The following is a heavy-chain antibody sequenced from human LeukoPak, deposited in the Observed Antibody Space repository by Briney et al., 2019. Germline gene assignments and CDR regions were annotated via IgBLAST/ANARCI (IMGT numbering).Heavy chain of an antibody. D-gene: IGHD2-2*01. CDR3: ARDPFDCSSTSCGDY. CDR1: GFTFSSYS. J-gene: IGHJ4*02. Sequence: GGSLRLSCAASGFTFSSYSMNWVRQAPGKGLEWVSSISSSSSYIYYADSVKGRFTISRDNAKNSLYLQMNSLRAEDTAVYYCARDPFDCSSTSCGDYWGQGTLVTVSS. V-gene: IGHV3-21*01. CDR2: ISSSSSYI.